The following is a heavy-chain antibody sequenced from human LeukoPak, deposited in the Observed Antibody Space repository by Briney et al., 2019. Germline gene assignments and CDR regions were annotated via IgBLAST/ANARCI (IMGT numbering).Heavy chain of an antibody. D-gene: IGHD6-6*01. CDR3: ARDRRYSSSSDVDC. J-gene: IGHJ4*02. CDR1: GFTFSSYW. Sequence: PGGSLRLSCAASGFTFSSYWMSWVRQAPGKGLEWVANIKQDGSEKYYVDSVKGRFTISRDNAKNSLYLQMNSLRAEDTAVYYCARDRRYSSSSDVDCWGQGTLVTVSS. CDR2: IKQDGSEK. V-gene: IGHV3-7*03.